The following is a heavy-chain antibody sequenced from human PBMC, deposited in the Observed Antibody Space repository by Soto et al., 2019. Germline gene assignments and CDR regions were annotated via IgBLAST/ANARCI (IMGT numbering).Heavy chain of an antibody. CDR1: GGNIIDRDGY. D-gene: IGHD3-3*02. CDR2: IFYLGSS. J-gene: IGHJ5*02. Sequence: ALVLNCHRWTVAGGNIIDRDGYWSMEQQPPGKGLEWIGSIFYLGSSYYNPSLKSRVTMSVDTSKNQFSLRLRSVTAADTALYFCARHSLALRKNNLFDPWVQGILVTVSS. CDR3: ARHSLALRKNNLFDP. V-gene: IGHV4-39*01.